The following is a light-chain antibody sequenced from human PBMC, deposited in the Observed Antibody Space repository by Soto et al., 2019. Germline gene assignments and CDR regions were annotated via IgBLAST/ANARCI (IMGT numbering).Light chain of an antibody. CDR1: QGIRND. CDR3: QQYDSYSPGT. Sequence: AIQVKQSPSSLSASVGDRVSITCRASQGIRNDLGWYQQKPGKAPKLLIYAASSLQSGVPSRFSGSGSGTDFTLTTSSLQPDDFATYYCQQYDSYSPGTFGQGPKVDI. V-gene: IGKV1-6*01. CDR2: AAS. J-gene: IGKJ1*01.